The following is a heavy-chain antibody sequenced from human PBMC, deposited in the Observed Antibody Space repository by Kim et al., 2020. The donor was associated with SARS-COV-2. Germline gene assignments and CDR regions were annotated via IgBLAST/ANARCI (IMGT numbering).Heavy chain of an antibody. CDR3: ARDRGYNYGYADC. J-gene: IGHJ4*02. CDR2: ISGTSTYT. D-gene: IGHD5-18*01. CDR1: GFTFSSYN. V-gene: IGHV3-21*01. Sequence: GGSLRLSCAASGFTFSSYNMNWVRQAPGKGLEWVASISGTSTYTYYADSLKGRFTISRDNAKNSLYLQMNSLRAEDTAIYYCARDRGYNYGYADCWGQGTLFTGSS.